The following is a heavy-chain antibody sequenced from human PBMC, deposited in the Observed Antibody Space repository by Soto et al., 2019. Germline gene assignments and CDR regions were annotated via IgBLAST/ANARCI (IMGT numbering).Heavy chain of an antibody. CDR2: IWYDGSNK. Sequence: GGSLRLSCAASGFTFSSYGMHWVRQAPGKGLEWVAVIWYDGSNKYYADSVKGRFTISRDNSKNTLYLQMNSLRAEDTAVYYCARDRGLEYQLLPARREYYYYYYGMDVWGQGTTVTVSS. D-gene: IGHD2-2*01. CDR1: GFTFSSYG. J-gene: IGHJ6*02. CDR3: ARDRGLEYQLLPARREYYYYYYGMDV. V-gene: IGHV3-33*01.